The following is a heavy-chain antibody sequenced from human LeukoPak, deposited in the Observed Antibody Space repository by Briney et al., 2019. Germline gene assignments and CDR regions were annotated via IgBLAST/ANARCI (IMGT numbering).Heavy chain of an antibody. CDR2: INPNSGGT. V-gene: IGHV1-2*02. J-gene: IGHJ4*02. Sequence: ASVKVSCKASGYTFTGYYMHWVRQAPGQGLEWMGWINPNSGGTNYAQKFQGRVTMTRDTSISTAYMEPSRLRSDDTAVYYCARVVGYSSGWSAGYWGQGTLVTVSS. D-gene: IGHD6-19*01. CDR1: GYTFTGYY. CDR3: ARVVGYSSGWSAGY.